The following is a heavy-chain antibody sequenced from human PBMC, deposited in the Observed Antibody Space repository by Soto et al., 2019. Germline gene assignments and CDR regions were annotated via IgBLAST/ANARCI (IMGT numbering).Heavy chain of an antibody. V-gene: IGHV4-38-2*01. CDR3: ARMKYCSSTSCNQKGFDP. CDR1: GYSISSGYY. D-gene: IGHD2-2*01. CDR2: IYHSGST. J-gene: IGHJ5*02. Sequence: SETLSLTCAVSGYSISSGYYWGWIRQPPGKGLEWIGSIYHSGSTYYNPSLKSRVAISVDTSKNQFSLKLSSVTAADTAVYYCARMKYCSSTSCNQKGFDPWGQGTLVTVSS.